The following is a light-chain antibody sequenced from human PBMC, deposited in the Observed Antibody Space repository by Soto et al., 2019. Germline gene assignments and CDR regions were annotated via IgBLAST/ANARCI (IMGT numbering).Light chain of an antibody. Sequence: EIVMTQSPATLSVSPGERATLSCRASQSVSSYLAWYQQKPGQAPRLLIYGASTRANGIPARFSGSGSGTAFTLTIISLQSEDFAVYYCQQYNNWPPWTFGQGTKVEIK. J-gene: IGKJ1*01. CDR1: QSVSSY. CDR3: QQYNNWPPWT. CDR2: GAS. V-gene: IGKV3-15*01.